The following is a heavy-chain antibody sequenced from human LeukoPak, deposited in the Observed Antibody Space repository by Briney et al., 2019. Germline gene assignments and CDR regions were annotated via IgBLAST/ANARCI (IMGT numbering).Heavy chain of an antibody. CDR1: GFTFSSYW. CDR3: ARDDCSSISCYHNWFAP. V-gene: IGHV3-7*01. CDR2: IKQDGSEK. Sequence: PGGSLRLSCAASGFTFSSYWMSWVRQAPGKGLEWVANIKQDGSEKYYVDSVKGRFTISRDNAKNSLYLQMNSLRAEDTAVYYCARDDCSSISCYHNWFAPWGQGTLVTVPS. D-gene: IGHD2-2*01. J-gene: IGHJ5*02.